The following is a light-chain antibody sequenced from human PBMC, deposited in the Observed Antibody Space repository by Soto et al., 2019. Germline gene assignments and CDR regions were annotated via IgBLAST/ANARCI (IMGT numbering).Light chain of an antibody. CDR1: QSISTY. CDR2: SAS. Sequence: DIEMTQSPSSLSAGVGDRVTITWXASQSISTYLHWYQQKPGKAPKLLIYSASSLQSGVPSRFSGSGSGTDFTLTISSLQPEDFATYYCQQSYSTPRTFGQGTKVDIK. J-gene: IGKJ1*01. V-gene: IGKV1-39*01. CDR3: QQSYSTPRT.